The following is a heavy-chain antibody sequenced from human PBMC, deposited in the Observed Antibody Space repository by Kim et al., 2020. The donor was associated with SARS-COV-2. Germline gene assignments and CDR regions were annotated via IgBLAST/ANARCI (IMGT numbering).Heavy chain of an antibody. V-gene: IGHV1-69*13. J-gene: IGHJ6*02. CDR1: GGTFSSYA. CDR3: AREGYRFGEYYYYGMDV. Sequence: SVKVSCKASGGTFSSYAISWVRQAPGQGLEWMGGIIPIFGTANYAQKFQGRVTITADESTSTAYMELSSLRSEDTAVYYCAREGYRFGEYYYYGMDVWGQGTTVTVSS. CDR2: IIPIFGTA. D-gene: IGHD3-10*01.